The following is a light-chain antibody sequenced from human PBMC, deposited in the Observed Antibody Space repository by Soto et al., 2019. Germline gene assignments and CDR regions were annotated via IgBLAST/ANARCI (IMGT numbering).Light chain of an antibody. CDR2: EVS. V-gene: IGLV2-14*01. CDR3: TSYKSGSTL. CDR1: NTDLGGYNS. J-gene: IGLJ2*01. Sequence: QSALTQPASVSGSPGHSITISCTGINTDLGGYNSVSWYQQHPGNAPQLILYEVSNRPSGVSNRFSGSKSGNTASLTISGLQPEDEADYYCTSYKSGSTLFGGGTKVTVL.